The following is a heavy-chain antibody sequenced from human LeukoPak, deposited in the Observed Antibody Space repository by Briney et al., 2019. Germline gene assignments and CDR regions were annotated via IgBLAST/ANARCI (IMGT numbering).Heavy chain of an antibody. CDR3: ARGHLVVPAAIRHYYYYYMDV. Sequence: NSSETLSLTCAVYGGSFSGYYWSWIRQPPGKGLKWIGEINHSGSTNYNPSLKSRVTISVDTSKNQFSLKLSSVTAADTAVYYCARGHLVVPAAIRHYYYYYMDVWGKGTTVTVSS. J-gene: IGHJ6*03. CDR2: INHSGST. D-gene: IGHD2-2*02. CDR1: GGSFSGYY. V-gene: IGHV4-34*01.